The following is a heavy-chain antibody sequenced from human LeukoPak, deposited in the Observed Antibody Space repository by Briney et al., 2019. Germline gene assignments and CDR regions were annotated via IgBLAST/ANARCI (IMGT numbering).Heavy chain of an antibody. J-gene: IGHJ5*02. D-gene: IGHD4-17*01. Sequence: ASVTVAWKEAGYTFTRKGIRWGRQAHGERIEWMGWITAYHGNTNYAQKLQGRVTMTTDTSTSTAYMELRSLRSDDTAVYYCARDYGDYSWFDPWGQGTLVTVSS. V-gene: IGHV1-18*01. CDR1: GYTFTRKG. CDR2: ITAYHGNT. CDR3: ARDYGDYSWFDP.